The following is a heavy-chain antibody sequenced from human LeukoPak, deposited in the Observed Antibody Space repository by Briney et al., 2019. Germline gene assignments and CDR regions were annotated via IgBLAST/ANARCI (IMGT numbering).Heavy chain of an antibody. CDR1: GYIFTDYW. V-gene: IGHV5-51*01. CDR2: IYHGDSDT. CDR3: ARQSRYCSGGSCLGPARRNMDV. J-gene: IGHJ6*03. D-gene: IGHD2-15*01. Sequence: GESLKISCKTPGYIFTDYWVGWVRQMPGKGLEWMGIIYHGDSDTRYSPSFQGQVTISVDKSISTAYLQWSSLKASDTAMYYCARQSRYCSGGSCLGPARRNMDVWGKGNTVTVSS.